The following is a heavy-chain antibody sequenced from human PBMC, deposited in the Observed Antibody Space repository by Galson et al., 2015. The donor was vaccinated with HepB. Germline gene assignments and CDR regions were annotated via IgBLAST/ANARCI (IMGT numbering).Heavy chain of an antibody. CDR3: AKDLPPRTQGPYYYYGMDV. CDR1: GFTFSSYG. CDR2: ISYDGSNK. D-gene: IGHD5/OR15-5a*01. Sequence: SLRLSCAASGFTFSSYGMHWVRQAPGKGLEWVAVISYDGSNKYYADSVKGRFTISRDNSKNTLYLQMNSLRAEDTAVYYCAKDLPPRTQGPYYYYGMDVWGQGTTVTVSS. J-gene: IGHJ6*02. V-gene: IGHV3-30*18.